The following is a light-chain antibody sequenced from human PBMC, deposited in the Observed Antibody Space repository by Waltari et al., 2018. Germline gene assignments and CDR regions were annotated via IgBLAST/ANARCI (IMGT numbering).Light chain of an antibody. CDR1: NSDVSGYDY. J-gene: IGLJ2*01. CDR3: NSYTSSSTRV. Sequence: QSALTQPASVSGSPGQSITISCTGTNSDVSGYDYVSWYQQHPGKAPTLIIYDVSNRPSGVSNRFSGSKSGNTASLTISGLQAEDEADYYCNSYTSSSTRVFGGGTKLTVL. CDR2: DVS. V-gene: IGLV2-14*03.